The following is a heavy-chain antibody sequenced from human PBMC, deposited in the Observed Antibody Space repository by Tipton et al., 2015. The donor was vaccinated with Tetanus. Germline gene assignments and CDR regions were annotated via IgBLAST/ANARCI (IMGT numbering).Heavy chain of an antibody. CDR3: SSSPGNQYLAFFDY. CDR1: GDSVSSSRYY. V-gene: IGHV4-39*01. J-gene: IGHJ4*02. Sequence: TLSLTCTVSGDSVSSSRYYWGWVRQPPGKGLEWIGSVYFSGSTYHSPSLKSRVTMSVDTSKNQFSLRLDSVTATDTAVYYCSSSPGNQYLAFFDYWGRGTLVTVSS. CDR2: VYFSGST. D-gene: IGHD2/OR15-2a*01.